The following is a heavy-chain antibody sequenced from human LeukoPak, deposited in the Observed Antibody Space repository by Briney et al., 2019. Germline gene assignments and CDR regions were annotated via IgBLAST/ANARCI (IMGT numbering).Heavy chain of an antibody. J-gene: IGHJ5*02. D-gene: IGHD2-2*02. CDR2: IYTSGST. CDR3: ARDIVVVPAAITFDP. CDR1: GGSISSYY. Sequence: PSETLSLTCTVSGGSISSYYWSWIRQPAGKGLEWIGRIYTSGSTNYNPSLKSRVTMSVDTSKNQFSLKLSSVTAADTAVYYCARDIVVVPAAITFDPWGQGTLVTVSS. V-gene: IGHV4-4*07.